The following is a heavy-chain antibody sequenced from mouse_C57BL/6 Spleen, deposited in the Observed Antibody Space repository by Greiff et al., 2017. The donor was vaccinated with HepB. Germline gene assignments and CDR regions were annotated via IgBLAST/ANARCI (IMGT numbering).Heavy chain of an antibody. CDR2: IRNKANGYTT. CDR1: GFTFTDYY. D-gene: IGHD2-12*01. Sequence: EVKVEESGGGLVQPGGSLSLSCAASGFTFTDYYMSWVRQPPGKALEWLGFIRNKANGYTTEYSASVKGRFTISRDNSQSILYLQMNALRAEDSATYYCARYKPYDGAMDYWGQGTSVTVSS. CDR3: ARYKPYDGAMDY. V-gene: IGHV7-3*01. J-gene: IGHJ4*01.